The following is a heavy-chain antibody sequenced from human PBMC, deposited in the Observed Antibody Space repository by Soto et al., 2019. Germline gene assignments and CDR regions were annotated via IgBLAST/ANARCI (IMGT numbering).Heavy chain of an antibody. CDR2: IYHSGIT. CDR3: VRGCAYGDYGDLDY. D-gene: IGHD4-17*01. CDR1: GGSISRGGYS. Sequence: LSLTFAVSGGSISRGGYSWGWIRQPPGKGLEWIGYIYHSGITYYNPSLKSRVTISVDRSKNQFSLKLSSVTAADTAVYYCVRGCAYGDYGDLDYCGQGTLLTVSS. J-gene: IGHJ4*02. V-gene: IGHV4-30-2*01.